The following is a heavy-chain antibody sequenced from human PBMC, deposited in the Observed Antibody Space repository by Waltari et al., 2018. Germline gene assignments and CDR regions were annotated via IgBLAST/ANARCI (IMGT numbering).Heavy chain of an antibody. Sequence: EVQLVESGGGLVKPGGSLRLSCAASGFTFSNAWMSWVRQAPGKGLEWVGRIKSKTDGGTTDYAAPVKGRFTISRDDSKNTLYLQMNSLKTEDTAVYYCTTLGIAVAAALDPWGQGTLVTVSS. D-gene: IGHD6-19*01. CDR3: TTLGIAVAAALDP. J-gene: IGHJ5*02. V-gene: IGHV3-15*01. CDR1: GFTFSNAW. CDR2: IKSKTDGGTT.